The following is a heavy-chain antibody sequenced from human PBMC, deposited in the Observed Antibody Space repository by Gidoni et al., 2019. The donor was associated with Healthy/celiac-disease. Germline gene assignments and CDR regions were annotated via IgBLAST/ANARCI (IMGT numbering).Heavy chain of an antibody. V-gene: IGHV3-23*01. Sequence: EVQLLESGGGLVQPGGSLRLSCAASGFTFSSYARSWVRQAQGKGREWVAAISGSGGSTYYADSVKGRFTISRDNSKNTLYLQMNSLRAEDTAVYYCAKDQRTVTTSWGQGTLVTVSS. CDR2: ISGSGGST. J-gene: IGHJ4*02. CDR1: GFTFSSYA. CDR3: AKDQRTVTTS. D-gene: IGHD4-17*01.